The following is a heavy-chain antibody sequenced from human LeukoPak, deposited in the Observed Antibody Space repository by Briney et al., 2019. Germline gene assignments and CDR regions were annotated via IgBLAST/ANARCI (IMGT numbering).Heavy chain of an antibody. V-gene: IGHV4-31*03. CDR2: IYYSGST. CDR1: GGSISSGGYY. Sequence: SQTLSLTCTVSGGSISSGGYYWSWIRQHPGTGLKWIGYIYYSGSTYYNPSLKSRVTISVDTSKNQFSLKLSSVTAADTAVYYCARVARNYYGSGSDTFDYWGQGTLVTVSS. D-gene: IGHD3-10*01. CDR3: ARVARNYYGSGSDTFDY. J-gene: IGHJ4*02.